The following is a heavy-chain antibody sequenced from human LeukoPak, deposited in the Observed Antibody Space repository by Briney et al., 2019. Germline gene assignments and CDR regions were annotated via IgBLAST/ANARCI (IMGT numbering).Heavy chain of an antibody. Sequence: GGSLRLSCTASGFTFSSYSLNWVRQATGKGLEWVSAIGTAGDTYYPGSVKGRFTISRENAKNSLYLQMNSLRAGDTAVYYCARGNGDYYYGMDVWGQGTTVTVSS. D-gene: IGHD3-16*01. J-gene: IGHJ6*02. CDR1: GFTFSSYS. CDR2: IGTAGDT. V-gene: IGHV3-13*01. CDR3: ARGNGDYYYGMDV.